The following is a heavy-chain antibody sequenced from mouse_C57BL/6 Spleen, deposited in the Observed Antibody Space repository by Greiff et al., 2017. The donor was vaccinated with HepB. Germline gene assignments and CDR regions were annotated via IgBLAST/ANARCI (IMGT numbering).Heavy chain of an antibody. CDR1: GYTFTSYW. D-gene: IGHD2-5*01. Sequence: QVQLQQPGAELVRPGSSVKLSCKASGYTFTSYWMHWVKQRPIQGLEWIGNIDPSDSETHYNQKFKDKATLTVDKSSSTAYMQLSSLTSEDSAVYYCARRGDSNWRHFDYWGQGTTLTVSS. CDR2: IDPSDSET. CDR3: ARRGDSNWRHFDY. V-gene: IGHV1-52*01. J-gene: IGHJ2*01.